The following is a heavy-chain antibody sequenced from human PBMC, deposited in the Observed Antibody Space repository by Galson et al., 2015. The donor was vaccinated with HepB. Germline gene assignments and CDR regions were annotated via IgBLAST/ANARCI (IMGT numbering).Heavy chain of an antibody. CDR3: ARAADEDFDSAGY. CDR2: ISSSSSYI. V-gene: IGHV3-21*01. CDR1: GFTFSSYS. D-gene: IGHD3-9*01. Sequence: SLRLSCAASGFTFSSYSMNWVRQAPGKGLEWVSSISSSSSYIYYADSVKGRFTISRDNAKNSLYLQMNSLRAEDTAVYYCARAADEDFDSAGYWGQGTLVTVSS. J-gene: IGHJ4*02.